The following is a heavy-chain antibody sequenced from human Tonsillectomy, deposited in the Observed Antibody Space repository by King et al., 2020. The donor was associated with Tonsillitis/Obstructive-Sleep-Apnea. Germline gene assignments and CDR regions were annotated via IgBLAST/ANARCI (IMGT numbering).Heavy chain of an antibody. Sequence: VQLVKSGAEVKKPGASVKVSCKASGYTFTSYYMPWVRQAPGQGLEWMGIINPSGGSTSYAQKFQGRVTMPRDTSTSTVYMERSSLTSEYTAVYYCARGELGGATPWGQGTLVTVSS. J-gene: IGHJ5*02. CDR3: ARGELGGATP. CDR2: INPSGGST. D-gene: IGHD1-26*01. V-gene: IGHV1-46*01. CDR1: GYTFTSYY.